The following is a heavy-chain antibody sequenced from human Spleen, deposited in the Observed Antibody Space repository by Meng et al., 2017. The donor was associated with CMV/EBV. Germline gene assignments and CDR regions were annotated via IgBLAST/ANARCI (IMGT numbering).Heavy chain of an antibody. J-gene: IGHJ4*02. CDR1: GFTFTSYY. D-gene: IGHD1-26*01. CDR3: ARDGAVGAFDY. Sequence: CKASGFTFTSYYMHWVRQAPGQGLEWMGIINPSGGDTSYAQKFQGRVTMTSDTSTSTVYMELSNLRSEDTAVYYCARDGAVGAFDYWGQGTLVTVSS. V-gene: IGHV1-46*01. CDR2: INPSGGDT.